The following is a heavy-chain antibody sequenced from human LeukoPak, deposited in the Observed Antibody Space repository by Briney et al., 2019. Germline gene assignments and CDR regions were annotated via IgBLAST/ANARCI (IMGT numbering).Heavy chain of an antibody. CDR1: GFTFSSYG. J-gene: IGHJ4*02. D-gene: IGHD3-22*01. CDR3: ARDVPSHSSGYYWHY. Sequence: GGSLRLSCAASGFTFSSYGMHWVRQAPGKGLEWVAVIWCDGSNKYYADSVKGRFTISRDNSKNTLYLQMNSLRAEDTAVYYCARDVPSHSSGYYWHYWGQGTLVTVSS. V-gene: IGHV3-33*01. CDR2: IWCDGSNK.